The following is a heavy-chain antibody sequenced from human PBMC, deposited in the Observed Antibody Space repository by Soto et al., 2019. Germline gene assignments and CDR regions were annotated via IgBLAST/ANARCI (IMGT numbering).Heavy chain of an antibody. D-gene: IGHD5-12*01. CDR3: ARGQEGVVATH. CDR2: IKDGGRT. V-gene: IGHV4-34*01. J-gene: IGHJ4*02. Sequence: QVQLQQWGAGLLKPSETLSLNCAVNGGSLSGYYWSWIRQPPGKGLEWIGEIKDGGRTYYSPSLKSRATISSDTSNNQFSLRLYSVTAADTGVYYCARGQEGVVATHWDQGTLVTVSS. CDR1: GGSLSGYY.